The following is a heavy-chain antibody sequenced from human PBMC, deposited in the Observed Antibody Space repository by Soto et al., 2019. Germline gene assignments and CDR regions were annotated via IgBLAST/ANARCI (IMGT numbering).Heavy chain of an antibody. CDR2: ISYDGSNK. V-gene: IGHV3-30*18. Sequence: GGSLRLSCAASGFTFSSYGMHWVRQAPGKGLEWVAVISYDGSNKYYADSVKGRFTISRDNSKNTLYLQMNSLRAEDTAVYYCAKDFNVVGATTGPFDYWGQGTLVTVSS. J-gene: IGHJ4*02. D-gene: IGHD1-26*01. CDR3: AKDFNVVGATTGPFDY. CDR1: GFTFSSYG.